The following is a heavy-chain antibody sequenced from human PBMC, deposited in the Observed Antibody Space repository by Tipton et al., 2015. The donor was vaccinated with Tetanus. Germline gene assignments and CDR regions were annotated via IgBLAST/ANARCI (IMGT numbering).Heavy chain of an antibody. CDR3: ARADSNGYYLD. CDR1: GGSFSGYY. J-gene: IGHJ4*02. D-gene: IGHD3-22*01. CDR2: INHSGST. V-gene: IGHV4-34*01. Sequence: TLSLTCAVYGGSFSGYYWSWIRQPPGKGLEWIGEINHSGSTNYNPSLKSRVTISVDTSKNQFSLRLSSVTAADTAVYYCARADSNGYYLDWGQGTLVTVSS.